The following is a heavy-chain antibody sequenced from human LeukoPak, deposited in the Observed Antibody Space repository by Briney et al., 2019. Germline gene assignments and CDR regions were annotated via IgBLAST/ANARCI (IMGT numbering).Heavy chain of an antibody. D-gene: IGHD3-10*01. V-gene: IGHV4-39*07. CDR1: GGSISSSSYY. CDR2: IYYSGST. Sequence: SETLSLTCTVSGGSISSSSYYWGWIRQPPGKGLEWIGSIYYSGSTNYNPSLKSRVTISVDTSKNQFSLKLSSVTAADTAVYYCASLPPPGINMVRGVTPIVRYMDVWGKGTTVTVSS. CDR3: ASLPPPGINMVRGVTPIVRYMDV. J-gene: IGHJ6*03.